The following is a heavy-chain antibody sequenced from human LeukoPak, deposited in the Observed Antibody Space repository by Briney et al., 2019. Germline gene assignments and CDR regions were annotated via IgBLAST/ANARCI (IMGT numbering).Heavy chain of an antibody. CDR1: GGTFSSYA. Sequence: ASVKVSCKASGGTFSSYAISWVRQAPGQGLEWMGGIIPIFGTANYAQKFQGRVTITTDESTSTAYMELSSLRSEDTAVYYCASTLHYDILTGYYPFDYWGQGTLVTVSS. D-gene: IGHD3-9*01. CDR3: ASTLHYDILTGYYPFDY. J-gene: IGHJ4*02. V-gene: IGHV1-69*05. CDR2: IIPIFGTA.